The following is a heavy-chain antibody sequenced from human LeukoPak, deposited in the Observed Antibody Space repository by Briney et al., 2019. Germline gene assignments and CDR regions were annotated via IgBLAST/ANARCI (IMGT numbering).Heavy chain of an antibody. CDR3: ARDPNTYGSGSDGAY. CDR1: GFTFSSYE. D-gene: IGHD3-10*01. CDR2: ISPSGSTI. J-gene: IGHJ4*02. Sequence: GGSLRLSCAASGFTFSSYEMNWVRQAPGKGLEWVSYISPSGSTIYYADSVKGRFTISRDNAKNSLYLQMNSLRAEDTAVYYCARDPNTYGSGSDGAYWGQGTLVTVSS. V-gene: IGHV3-48*03.